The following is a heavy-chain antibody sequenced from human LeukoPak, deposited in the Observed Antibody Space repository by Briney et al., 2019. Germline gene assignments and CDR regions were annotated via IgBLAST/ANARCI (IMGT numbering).Heavy chain of an antibody. CDR1: GFTFNKYA. V-gene: IGHV3-30-3*01. CDR2: ISHDGSNT. J-gene: IGHJ5*02. CDR3: ARTKNQLLTLNNWFDP. D-gene: IGHD2-2*01. Sequence: GGSLRLSCAASGFTFNKYAIHWDRQAPGKGLEWVAVISHDGSNTYYGDSVKGRFTISRDNSKNTLYLQMHSLRADDTAVYCCARTKNQLLTLNNWFDPWGQGTLVTVSS.